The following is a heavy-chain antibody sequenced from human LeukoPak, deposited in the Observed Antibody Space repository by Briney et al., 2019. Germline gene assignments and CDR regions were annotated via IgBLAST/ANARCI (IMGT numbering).Heavy chain of an antibody. CDR3: AGQYDFWSGSLAY. V-gene: IGHV4-59*01. J-gene: IGHJ4*02. CDR1: GGSISSYY. Sequence: SETLSLTCTVSGGSISSYYWSWIRQPPGKRLEWIGYMYYTGSTDSHPSLKSRVTISLDTSKNQFSLHLKSVTAADTAVYFCAGQYDFWSGSLAYWGQGTPVTVSS. CDR2: MYYTGST. D-gene: IGHD3-3*01.